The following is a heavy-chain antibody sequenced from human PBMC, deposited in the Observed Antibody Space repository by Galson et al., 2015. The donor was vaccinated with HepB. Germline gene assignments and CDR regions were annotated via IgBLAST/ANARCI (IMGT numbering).Heavy chain of an antibody. J-gene: IGHJ4*02. CDR3: ARLGDMDFSDDY. V-gene: IGHV3-21*01. CDR2: ISSSSSYI. CDR1: GFTFSSYS. D-gene: IGHD3/OR15-3a*01. Sequence: SLRLSCAASGFTFSSYSMNWVRQAPGKGLEWVSSISSSSSYIYYADSVKGRFTISRDNAKNSLYLQMNSLRAEHTAVYYCARLGDMDFSDDYWGQGTLVTVSS.